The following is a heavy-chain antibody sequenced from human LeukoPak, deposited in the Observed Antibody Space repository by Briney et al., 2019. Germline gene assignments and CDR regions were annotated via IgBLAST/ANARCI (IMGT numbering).Heavy chain of an antibody. CDR1: GGSISSYY. CDR3: ARSSGYYDFWSGYYWFDP. J-gene: IGHJ5*02. D-gene: IGHD3-3*01. V-gene: IGHV4-59*12. CDR2: IYYSGST. Sequence: SETLSLTCTVSGGSISSYYWSWIRQPPGRGLEWIGYIYYSGSTNYNPSLKSRVTISVDTSKNQFSLKLSSVTAADTAVYYCARSSGYYDFWSGYYWFDPWGQGTLVTVSS.